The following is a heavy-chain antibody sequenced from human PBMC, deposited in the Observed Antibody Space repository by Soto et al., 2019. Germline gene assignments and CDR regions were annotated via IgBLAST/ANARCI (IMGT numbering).Heavy chain of an antibody. J-gene: IGHJ6*02. V-gene: IGHV1-2*02. CDR3: ARDSYCSSTSCYTGNRNYYYGMDV. Sequence: QVQLVQSGAEVKKPGASVKVSCKASGYTFTGYYMHWVRQAPGQGLEWMGWINPNSGGTNYAQKFQGRVTMTWDTSISSAYMELSRLRSDDTAVYYYARDSYCSSTSCYTGNRNYYYGMDVWGQGTTVTVSS. D-gene: IGHD2-2*02. CDR1: GYTFTGYY. CDR2: INPNSGGT.